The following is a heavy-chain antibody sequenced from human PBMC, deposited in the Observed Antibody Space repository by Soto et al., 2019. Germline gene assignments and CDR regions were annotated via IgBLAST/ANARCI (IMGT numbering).Heavy chain of an antibody. CDR1: GGSITGYY. CDR2: IYYSGST. CDR3: ASTTPPYCSSTSCYSDYYYYMDV. J-gene: IGHJ6*03. V-gene: IGHV4-59*01. Sequence: PSQTLSLTCTVSGGSITGYYWSWIRQPPGRRLEWIGYIYYSGSTNYKPSLKSRVTISVDTSKNQFSLKLSSVTAADTAVYYCASTTPPYCSSTSCYSDYYYYMDVWGKGTTVTVSS. D-gene: IGHD2-2*01.